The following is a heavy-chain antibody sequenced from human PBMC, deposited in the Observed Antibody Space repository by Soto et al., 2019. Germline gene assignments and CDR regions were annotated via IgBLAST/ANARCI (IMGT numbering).Heavy chain of an antibody. CDR1: GYSITSGYY. D-gene: IGHD1-20*01. Sequence: PSETLSLTCAVSGYSITSGYYWGWIRQPPGKGLEWMGTIHHTGGTYYNPSLKSRVSVSVDTSKNQFSLKVSAVTAADTAVYYCASSQKGYNWNYFDHWGQGALVTVSS. V-gene: IGHV4-38-2*01. J-gene: IGHJ4*02. CDR3: ASSQKGYNWNYFDH. CDR2: IHHTGGT.